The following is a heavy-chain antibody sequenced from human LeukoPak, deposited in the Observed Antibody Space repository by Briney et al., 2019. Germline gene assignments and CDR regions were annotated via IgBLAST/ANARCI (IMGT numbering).Heavy chain of an antibody. CDR2: IYQSGST. J-gene: IGHJ6*03. V-gene: IGHV4-4*02. CDR1: GGSISSNKW. Sequence: SETLSLTCGVSGGSISSNKWWSWVRQPPGKGLEWIGEIYQSGSTNYNPSLKSRVTISVDTSKNQFSLKLSSVTAADTAVYYCARETSQKGAHYMDVWGKGTTVTISS. D-gene: IGHD3-16*01. CDR3: ARETSQKGAHYMDV.